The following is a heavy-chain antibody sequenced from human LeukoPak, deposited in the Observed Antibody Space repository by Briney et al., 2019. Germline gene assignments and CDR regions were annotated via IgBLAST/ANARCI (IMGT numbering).Heavy chain of an antibody. CDR3: ARRTLGTYYFDY. CDR1: GGSITSGGYY. V-gene: IGHV4-61*08. D-gene: IGHD1-14*01. CDR2: ISYSGST. J-gene: IGHJ4*02. Sequence: PSETLSLTCTVSGGSITSGGYYWSWIRQHPGKGLEWIGYISYSGSTNYNPSLKSRVTISVDTSKNQFSLKLSSVTAADTAVYYCARRTLGTYYFDYWGQGTLVTVSS.